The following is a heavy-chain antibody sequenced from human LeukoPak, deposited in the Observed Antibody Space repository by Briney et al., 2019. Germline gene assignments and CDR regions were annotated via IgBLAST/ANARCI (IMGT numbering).Heavy chain of an antibody. CDR1: AASITTYY. V-gene: IGHV4-59*08. D-gene: IGHD3-16*01. CDR2: IFYTGDT. J-gene: IGHJ2*01. CDR3: AILKMGAYFDL. Sequence: SETLSLTCPVSAASITTYYWSWIRQPPGKGLEWVGYIFYTGDTSYSPSLKSRVTISLDTSKNQFSLKLRSVTAADTAVYYCAILKMGAYFDLWGRGTLVTVSS.